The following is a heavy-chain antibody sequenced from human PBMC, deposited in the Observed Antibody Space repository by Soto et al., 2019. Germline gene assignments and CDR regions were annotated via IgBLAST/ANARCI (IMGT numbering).Heavy chain of an antibody. Sequence: GGSLRLSCAASGFTFTTYAMCWVRQAPGKGLEWVSSISVSGDRTFYADSVKGRFTISRDNRRNTLHLQMNSLRAEDTAVYYCVKDGDSISSNKPLDYWVHGTLVTVSS. CDR2: ISVSGDRT. D-gene: IGHD2-2*01. J-gene: IGHJ4*03. CDR1: GFTFTTYA. CDR3: VKDGDSISSNKPLDY. V-gene: IGHV3-23*01.